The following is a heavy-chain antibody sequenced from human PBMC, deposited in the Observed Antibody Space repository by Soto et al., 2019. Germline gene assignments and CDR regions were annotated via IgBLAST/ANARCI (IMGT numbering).Heavy chain of an antibody. CDR3: ARSGITGTWWFDP. Sequence: SETLSLTCTVSGGSISSYYWSWIRQPPGKGLEWIGYIYYSGSTNYNPSLKSRVTISVDTSKNQFSLKLSSVTAADTAVYYCARSGITGTWWFDPWGQGTLVTVSS. CDR1: GGSISSYY. J-gene: IGHJ5*02. CDR2: IYYSGST. D-gene: IGHD1-7*01. V-gene: IGHV4-59*08.